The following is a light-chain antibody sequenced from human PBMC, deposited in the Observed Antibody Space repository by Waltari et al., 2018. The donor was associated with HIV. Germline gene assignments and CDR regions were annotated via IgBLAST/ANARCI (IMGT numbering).Light chain of an antibody. V-gene: IGLV2-23*01. CDR2: EGI. J-gene: IGLJ3*02. CDR3: CSYGGSSNWV. Sequence: QSALTQPAPVSGSPGQSITIPCTGTSSDVGTYNLVSWYQQHPGKAPKLMIYEGIKRPSGVSNRISGSKSGNTASLTISGLQAEDEADYYCCSYGGSSNWVFGGGTKLTVL. CDR1: SSDVGTYNL.